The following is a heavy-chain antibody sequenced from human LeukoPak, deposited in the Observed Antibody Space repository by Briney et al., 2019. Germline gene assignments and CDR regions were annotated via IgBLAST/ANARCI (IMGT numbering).Heavy chain of an antibody. CDR2: IYSGGTT. J-gene: IGHJ3*02. CDR3: ARAWMSAFDI. CDR1: GFTFSSYS. V-gene: IGHV3-53*01. Sequence: GGSLRLSCAASGFTFSSYSMNWVRQAPGKGLEWVSVIYSGGTTYYADSVKGRFTISRDNSKNTLHLQMNSLRAEDTAVYYCARAWMSAFDIWGQGTMVTVSA. D-gene: IGHD2-2*03.